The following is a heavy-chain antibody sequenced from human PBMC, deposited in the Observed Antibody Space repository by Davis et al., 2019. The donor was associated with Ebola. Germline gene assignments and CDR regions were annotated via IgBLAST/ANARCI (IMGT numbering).Heavy chain of an antibody. CDR1: GFTFSDYY. Sequence: GESLKISCAASGFTFSDYYMSWFRQAPGKGLEWVGFIRSKAYGGTTEYAASVKGRFTISRDDSKSIAYLQMNSLKTEDTAVYYCTRDPWGGLLWFGEPFDYWGQGTLVTVSS. J-gene: IGHJ4*02. CDR3: TRDPWGGLLWFGEPFDY. CDR2: IRSKAYGGTT. D-gene: IGHD3-10*01. V-gene: IGHV3-49*03.